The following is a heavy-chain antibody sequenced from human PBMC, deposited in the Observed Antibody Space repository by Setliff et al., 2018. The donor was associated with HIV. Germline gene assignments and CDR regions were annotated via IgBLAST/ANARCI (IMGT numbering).Heavy chain of an antibody. Sequence: SVKVSCKISGDTFTGHAIVWVRQAPGQGLEWMGGIIPITGTIHFAQKFQDRITVTKDESTGTVYMELSSLRAEDTAVYYCARSVIGYYYYGMDVWGQGTLVTVSS. CDR3: ARSVIGYYYYGMDV. CDR2: IIPITGTI. V-gene: IGHV1-69*05. J-gene: IGHJ6*02. CDR1: GDTFTGHA. D-gene: IGHD3-22*01.